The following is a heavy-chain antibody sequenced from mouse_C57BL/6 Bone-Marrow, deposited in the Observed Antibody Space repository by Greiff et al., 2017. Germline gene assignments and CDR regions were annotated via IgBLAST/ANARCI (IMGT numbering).Heavy chain of an antibody. D-gene: IGHD2-5*01. CDR3: AKESNRDGMDY. CDR2: IWRGGST. V-gene: IGHV2-5*01. CDR1: GFSLTSYG. J-gene: IGHJ4*01. Sequence: QVQLKESGPGLVQPSQSLSITCTVTGFSLTSYGVPWVRQSPGKGLEWLGVIWRGGSTDYNAAFMSRLSITKNNSKRQVFYKMNSLQADEAAIYYCAKESNRDGMDYWGQGTSVTVSS.